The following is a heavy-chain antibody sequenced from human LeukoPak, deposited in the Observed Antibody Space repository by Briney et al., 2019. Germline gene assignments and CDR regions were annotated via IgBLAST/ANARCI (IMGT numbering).Heavy chain of an antibody. D-gene: IGHD3-9*01. V-gene: IGHV1-69*05. CDR2: ITPIFGTA. CDR1: GGTFSSYA. Sequence: SVKVSCKASGGTFSSYAISWVRQAPGQGLEWMGRITPIFGTANYAQKFQGRVTITTDESTSTAYMELSSLRSEDTAVYYCARDKTIFGPPAWFDPWGQGTLVTVSS. CDR3: ARDKTIFGPPAWFDP. J-gene: IGHJ5*02.